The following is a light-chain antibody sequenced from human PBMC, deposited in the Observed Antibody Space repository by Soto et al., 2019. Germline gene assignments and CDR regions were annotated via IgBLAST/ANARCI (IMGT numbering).Light chain of an antibody. CDR2: DVS. V-gene: IGLV2-11*01. Sequence: QSVLTQPRSVSGSPGQSVTISCTGTSSDVGAYNYVSWYQQHPGKAPKLMIYDVSKWPSGVPDRFSGSKSGNTASLTISGLQAEDEADYYCSSYTVSSAPVIFGGGTQLTVL. J-gene: IGLJ2*01. CDR1: SSDVGAYNY. CDR3: SSYTVSSAPVI.